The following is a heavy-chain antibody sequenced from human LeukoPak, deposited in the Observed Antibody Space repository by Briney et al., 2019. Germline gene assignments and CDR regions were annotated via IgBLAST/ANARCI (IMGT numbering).Heavy chain of an antibody. Sequence: GGSLRLSCAASGFSFSSFGMHWVRQAPGKGLEWVAVISYDGSNKFYADSVKGRFTISRDNSKNTLYLQMNSLRAEDTAVFYCAKAGYSSGWRNFDYWGQGTLGTVSS. CDR1: GFSFSSFG. D-gene: IGHD6-19*01. CDR3: AKAGYSSGWRNFDY. V-gene: IGHV3-30*18. J-gene: IGHJ4*02. CDR2: ISYDGSNK.